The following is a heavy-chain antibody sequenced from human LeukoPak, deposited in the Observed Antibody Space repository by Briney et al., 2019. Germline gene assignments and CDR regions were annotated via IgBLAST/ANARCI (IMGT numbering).Heavy chain of an antibody. CDR3: AKDPFIVVVPAAMYFDY. CDR1: GFTFSSYA. J-gene: IGHJ4*02. CDR2: ISGSGGST. D-gene: IGHD2-2*01. V-gene: IGHV3-23*01. Sequence: PGGSLRPSCAASGFTFSSYAMSWVRQAPGKGLEWVSAISGSGGSTYYADSVKGRFTISRDNSKNTLYLQMNSLRAEDTAVYYCAKDPFIVVVPAAMYFDYWGQGTLVTVSS.